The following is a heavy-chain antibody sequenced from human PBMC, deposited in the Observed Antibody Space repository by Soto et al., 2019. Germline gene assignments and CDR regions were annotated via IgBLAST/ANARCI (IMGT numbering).Heavy chain of an antibody. CDR2: ISGSGGSA. D-gene: IGHD1-26*01. J-gene: IGHJ4*02. V-gene: IGHV3-23*01. CDR3: AKGAARYFDY. CDR1: GFTFRSYA. Sequence: PGGSLRLSCLASGFTFRSYAMTWVRQGPGRGLEWVSAISGSGGSAFSADSVKGRFTISRDNSKNTLFLQMNSLRAEDTAVYYCAKGAARYFDYWGRGTLDTV.